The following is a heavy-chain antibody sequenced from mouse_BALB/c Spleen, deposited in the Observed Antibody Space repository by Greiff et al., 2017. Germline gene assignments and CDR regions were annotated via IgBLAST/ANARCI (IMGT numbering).Heavy chain of an antibody. D-gene: IGHD2-12*01. Sequence: EVKLVESGGGLVKPGGSLKLSCAASGFTFSDYYMYWVRQTPEQRLEWVATISDGGSYTYYPDSVKGRFTISRDNAKNNLYLQMSSLKSEDTAMYYCAREELHPFAYWGQGTLVTVSA. CDR1: GFTFSDYY. CDR2: ISDGGSYT. J-gene: IGHJ3*01. V-gene: IGHV5-4*02. CDR3: AREELHPFAY.